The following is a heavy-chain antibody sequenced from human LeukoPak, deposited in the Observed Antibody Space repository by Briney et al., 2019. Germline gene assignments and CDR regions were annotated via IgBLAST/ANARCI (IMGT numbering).Heavy chain of an antibody. D-gene: IGHD1-26*01. CDR3: AKDGGFGSYSGTYFDS. Sequence: GGSLRLSCAASGFTFSSYGMHWVRQAPGKGLEWVAVISYDGSNKYYADSVKGRFTISRDNSKNTLYLQMNSLRAEDTAVYYCAKDGGFGSYSGTYFDSWGQGTLVTVSS. J-gene: IGHJ4*02. CDR2: ISYDGSNK. CDR1: GFTFSSYG. V-gene: IGHV3-30*18.